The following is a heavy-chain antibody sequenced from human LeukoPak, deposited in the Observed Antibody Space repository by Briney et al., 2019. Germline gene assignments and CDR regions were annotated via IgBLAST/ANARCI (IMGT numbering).Heavy chain of an antibody. V-gene: IGHV1-69*04. J-gene: IGHJ1*01. CDR1: GYTFTSYG. D-gene: IGHD3-9*01. Sequence: ASVKVSCKASGYTFTSYGISWVRQAPGQGLEWMGRIIPILGIANYAQKFQGRVTITADKSTGTAYMELSSLRSEDTAVYYCARDRRGYDILTGYYGAEYFQHWGQGTLVTVSS. CDR2: IIPILGIA. CDR3: ARDRRGYDILTGYYGAEYFQH.